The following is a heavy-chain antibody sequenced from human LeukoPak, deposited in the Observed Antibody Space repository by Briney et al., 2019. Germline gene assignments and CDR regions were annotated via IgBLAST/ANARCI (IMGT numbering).Heavy chain of an antibody. Sequence: SETLSLTCAVCGGSFTIYSWTWIRQPPGKSLEWVGEISPSGNTQYNPSLKSRVTISVDKSKNEFFLKLTSVTAADTAVYYCARRRVGADWSRYYYYYYMDVWGKGTTVTVSS. J-gene: IGHJ6*03. V-gene: IGHV4-34*01. CDR1: GGSFTIYS. D-gene: IGHD1-26*01. CDR3: ARRRVGADWSRYYYYYYMDV. CDR2: ISPSGNT.